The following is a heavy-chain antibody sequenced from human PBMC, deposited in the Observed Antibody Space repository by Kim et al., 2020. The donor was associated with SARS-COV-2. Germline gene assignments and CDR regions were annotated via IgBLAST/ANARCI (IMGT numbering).Heavy chain of an antibody. V-gene: IGHV3-30*18. D-gene: IGHD3-10*01. CDR2: ISYDGSDK. CDR1: GFTFSSYG. J-gene: IGHJ6*02. CDR3: AQESDSGCYYSWSYYYYGLDV. Sequence: GGSLRLSCAASGFTFSSYGMHWVRQAPGKGLEWVAVISYDGSDKYYADSVKGRFTISRDNSKNTLYLQMNSLRAEDTAVYYCAQESDSGCYYSWSYYYYGLDVWGQGTPVTVSS.